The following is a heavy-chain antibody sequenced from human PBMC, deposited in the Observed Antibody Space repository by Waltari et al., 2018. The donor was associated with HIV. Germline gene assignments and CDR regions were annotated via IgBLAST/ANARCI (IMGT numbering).Heavy chain of an antibody. D-gene: IGHD2-21*02. CDR1: GSSIRSGDSY. CDR2: LSYGGSS. J-gene: IGHJ5*02. CDR3: ARAGVETAILFDT. V-gene: IGHV4-39*07. Sequence: HLQLRESGPGLVRPSETLSLTCTVSGSSIRSGDSYWAWIRQPPGKGLEWIASLSYGGSSYYKASLRSRVTTSVLTSRNQFSLNLTSVTAADSAVYYCARAGVETAILFDTWGQGSLVTVSS.